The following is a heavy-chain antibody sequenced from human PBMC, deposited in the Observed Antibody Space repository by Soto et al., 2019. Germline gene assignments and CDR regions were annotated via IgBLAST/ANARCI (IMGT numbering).Heavy chain of an antibody. CDR1: GFTFSSYD. D-gene: IGHD1-26*01. CDR2: IGTAGDT. Sequence: GGSLRLSCAASGFTFSSYDMHWVRQATGKGLEWVSAIGTAGDTYYPGSVKGRFTISRENAKNSLYLQMNSLRAEDTAVYYCARAYRGRGGSYYFAYYFDFWGQGTLVTVSS. J-gene: IGHJ4*02. V-gene: IGHV3-13*01. CDR3: ARAYRGRGGSYYFAYYFDF.